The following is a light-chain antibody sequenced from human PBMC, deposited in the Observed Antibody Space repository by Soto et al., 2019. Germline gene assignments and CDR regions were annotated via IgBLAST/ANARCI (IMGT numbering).Light chain of an antibody. CDR2: LAS. V-gene: IGKV3-11*01. CDR1: QSVNTR. J-gene: IGKJ4*01. CDR3: QQRSYWPVT. Sequence: EIVLTQSPATLSSFPGDRVTLSCRASQSVNTRLAWYQHKPGQAPRLLIYLASNRAAGTPARFSGSGSGTDFTHTISSLEPEDFAVYYCQQRSYWPVTFGGGTKVDIK.